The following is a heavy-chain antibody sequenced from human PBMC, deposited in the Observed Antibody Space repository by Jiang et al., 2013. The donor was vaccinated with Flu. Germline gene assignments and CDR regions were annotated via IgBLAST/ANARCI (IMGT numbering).Heavy chain of an antibody. CDR2: IYHSGST. CDR3: ARGPPYYGSGSYYNEPPQHFDF. D-gene: IGHD3-10*01. J-gene: IGHJ4*02. V-gene: IGHV4-38-2*02. CDR1: GYSISTAYY. Sequence: GSGLVKPSETLSLTCTVSGYSISTAYYWGWIRQSPGKGLEWIGSIYHSGSTFYNPSLKSRVTISVDTSKNHFSLKLNSVTAADTAVYYCARGPPYYGSGSYYNEPPQHFDFWGQGTLVTVSS.